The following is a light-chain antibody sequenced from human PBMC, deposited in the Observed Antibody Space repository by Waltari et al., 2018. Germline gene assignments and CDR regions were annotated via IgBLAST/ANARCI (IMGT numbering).Light chain of an antibody. CDR2: DAS. CDR1: QAIRSA. Sequence: AVQLTQSPSPLSASVGDRVTITCRASQAIRSALAWSQQKPGKAPNLLIYDASILESGVPSRFSGSGSGTHFTLTISSLQPADFATYYCQQLHSYPVTFGGGTKVEIK. J-gene: IGKJ4*01. CDR3: QQLHSYPVT. V-gene: IGKV1-13*02.